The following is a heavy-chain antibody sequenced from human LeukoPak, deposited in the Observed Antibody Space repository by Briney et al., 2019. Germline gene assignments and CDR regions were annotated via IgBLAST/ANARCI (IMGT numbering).Heavy chain of an antibody. CDR3: AGSGSKAHYFDY. CDR1: GGTFSSYA. J-gene: IGHJ4*02. V-gene: IGHV1-69*06. Sequence: ASVKVSCKASGGTFSSYAISWVRQAPGQGLEWMGGIIPIFGTANYAQKFQGRVTTTADKSTSTAYMELSSLRSGDTAVYYCAGSGSKAHYFDYWGQGTLVTVSS. D-gene: IGHD1-26*01. CDR2: IIPIFGTA.